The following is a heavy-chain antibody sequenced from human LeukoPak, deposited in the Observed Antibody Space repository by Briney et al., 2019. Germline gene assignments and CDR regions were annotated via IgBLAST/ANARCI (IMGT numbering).Heavy chain of an antibody. J-gene: IGHJ4*02. CDR2: ISGSGGST. V-gene: IGHV3-23*01. CDR3: AKAVGRYHTQDYFDY. Sequence: GGSLRLSCAGSGFTFSDFWMTWVRQTPGKGLEWVSAISGSGGSTYYADSVKGRFTISRDNSKNTLYLQMNSLRAEDTAVYYCAKAVGRYHTQDYFDYWGQGTLVTVSS. D-gene: IGHD1-14*01. CDR1: GFTFSDFW.